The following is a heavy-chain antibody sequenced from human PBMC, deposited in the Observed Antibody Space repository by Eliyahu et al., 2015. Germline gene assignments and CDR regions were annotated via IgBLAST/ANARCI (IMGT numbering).Heavy chain of an antibody. CDR2: VSWNSGSI. CDR3: TKVSDPWELLATFLS. J-gene: IGHJ4*02. D-gene: IGHD1-26*01. CDR1: GFXFADYA. Sequence: EVRLEESGGGLVDPGRSLRLXCTASGFXFADYAMHWVRQVRGKGLEWVAGVSWNSGSIAYADSVKGRFTISRDDAKNSLFLQMNSLRPEDSALYYCTKVSDPWELLATFLSWGQGTLVTVST. V-gene: IGHV3-9*01.